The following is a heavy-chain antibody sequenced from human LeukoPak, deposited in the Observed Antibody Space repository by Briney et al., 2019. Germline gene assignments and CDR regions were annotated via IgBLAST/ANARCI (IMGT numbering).Heavy chain of an antibody. D-gene: IGHD2-15*01. CDR2: VHRDGYT. V-gene: IGHV4-4*02. Sequence: PSGTLSLTCAVSGASITYYYSWVRKFPGKGLEWIGEVHRDGYTNYNPSLQSRVTISVDTSKNQFSLKLSSVTAADTAVYYCASLYCSGGGCYSIFDYWGQGNLVTVSS. J-gene: IGHJ4*02. CDR3: ASLYCSGGGCYSIFDY. CDR1: GASITYY.